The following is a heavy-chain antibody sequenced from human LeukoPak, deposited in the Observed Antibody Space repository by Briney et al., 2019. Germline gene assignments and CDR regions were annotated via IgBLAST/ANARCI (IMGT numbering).Heavy chain of an antibody. J-gene: IGHJ4*02. CDR1: GFTFSSYS. CDR2: ISSSSSYI. V-gene: IGHV3-21*01. CDR3: ARDPFPRSGYPY. D-gene: IGHD3-3*01. Sequence: GGSLRLSCAASGFTFSSYSMNWVRQAPGKGLEWVSSISSSSSYIYYADSVKGRFTISRDNAKNSLYLQMNSLRAEDTAVYYCARDPFPRSGYPYWGQGTLVTVSS.